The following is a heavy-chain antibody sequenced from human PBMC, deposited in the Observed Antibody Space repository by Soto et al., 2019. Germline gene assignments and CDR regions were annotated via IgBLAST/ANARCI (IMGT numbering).Heavy chain of an antibody. CDR3: ARGAPWAPLPNNYFGP. CDR1: GGSISSSH. D-gene: IGHD3-16*01. V-gene: IGHV4-59*01. CDR2: VFSSGTNTGNT. Sequence: SETLSLTCTVSGGSISSSHWSWIRQSPGKGFEWIGYVFSSGTNTGNTQYIPSLANRLSISVDMSKNQFSLRLSSVTAADTADYYCARGAPWAPLPNNYFGPWGQGTLFTVSS. J-gene: IGHJ5*02.